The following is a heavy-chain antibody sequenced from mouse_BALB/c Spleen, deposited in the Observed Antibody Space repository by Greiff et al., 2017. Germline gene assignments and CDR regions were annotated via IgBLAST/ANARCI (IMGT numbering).Heavy chain of an antibody. D-gene: IGHD2-5*01. J-gene: IGHJ1*01. CDR1: GFSLTSYG. Sequence: VQGVESGPGLVAPSQSLSITCTVSGFSLTSYGVHWVRQPPGKGLEWLGVIWAGGSTNYNSALMSRLSISKDNSKSQVFLKMNSLQTDDTAMYYCARERSNHWYFDVWGAGTTVTVSS. V-gene: IGHV2-9*02. CDR3: ARERSNHWYFDV. CDR2: IWAGGST.